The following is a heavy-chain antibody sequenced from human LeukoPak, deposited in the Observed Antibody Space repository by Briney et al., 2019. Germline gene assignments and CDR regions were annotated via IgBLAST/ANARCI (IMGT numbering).Heavy chain of an antibody. Sequence: PGGSLRLSCAVSGFTFSGYGMQWVRQAPGKGLEYVASIGNDGRNEDYADSVKGRFTISRDNSKNTLYLQMNSLRAEDTAVYYCAKDDYYDSSGSLLLWGQGTLVTVSS. V-gene: IGHV3-30*02. D-gene: IGHD3-22*01. CDR1: GFTFSGYG. J-gene: IGHJ4*02. CDR2: IGNDGRNE. CDR3: AKDDYYDSSGSLLL.